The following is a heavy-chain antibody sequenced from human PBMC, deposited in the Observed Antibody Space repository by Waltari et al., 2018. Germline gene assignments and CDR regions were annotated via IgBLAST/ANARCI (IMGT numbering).Heavy chain of an antibody. CDR3: ATYVGASIGTAAFDV. CDR1: GGSITNNRHY. J-gene: IGHJ3*01. Sequence: QLHLQELGPGLVKPSETLSLTCSVSGGSITNNRHYWGWIRQPPGKGLEWAATISYTGATYNNPSLKSRVTISGDTSKNQFSLKLNAVTAAYTAVYYCATYVGASIGTAAFDVWGQGTMVTVSS. V-gene: IGHV4-39*01. D-gene: IGHD3-16*01. CDR2: ISYTGAT.